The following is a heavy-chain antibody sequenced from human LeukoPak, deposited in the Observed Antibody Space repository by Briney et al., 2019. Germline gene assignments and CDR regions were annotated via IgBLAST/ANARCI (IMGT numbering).Heavy chain of an antibody. Sequence: PSETLSLTCAVYGGSFSGYYWSWIRQPPGKGLEWIGEINHSGSTSYNPSLKSRVTISVDTSKNQFSLKLSSVTAADTAVYYCARDYGDSSYWGQGTLVTVSS. V-gene: IGHV4-34*01. CDR3: ARDYGDSSY. CDR1: GGSFSGYY. D-gene: IGHD4-17*01. CDR2: INHSGST. J-gene: IGHJ4*02.